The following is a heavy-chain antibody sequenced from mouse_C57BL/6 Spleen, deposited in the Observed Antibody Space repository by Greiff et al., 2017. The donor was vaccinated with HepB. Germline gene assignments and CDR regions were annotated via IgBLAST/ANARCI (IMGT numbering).Heavy chain of an antibody. Sequence: DVQLVESGEGLVKPGGSLKLSCAASGFTFSSYAMSWVRQTPEKRLEWVAYISSGGDYIYYADTVKGRFTISRDNARNTLYLQMSSLKSEDTAMYYCTRESFYYYGSSPYAMDYWGQGTSVTVSS. J-gene: IGHJ4*01. D-gene: IGHD1-1*01. CDR2: ISSGGDYI. V-gene: IGHV5-9-1*02. CDR3: TRESFYYYGSSPYAMDY. CDR1: GFTFSSYA.